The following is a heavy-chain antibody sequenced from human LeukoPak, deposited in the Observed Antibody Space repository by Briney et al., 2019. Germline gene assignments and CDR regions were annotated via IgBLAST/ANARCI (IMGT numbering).Heavy chain of an antibody. CDR1: GFTFSTYE. J-gene: IGHJ4*02. CDR3: VTHSSSADC. Sequence: SGGSLRLSCAASGFTFSTYEMKWVRQAPGKGLEWVSYITGSGSLIYYADFVKGRFTISRDNAKNSLSLQMNSLRADDTAIYFCVTHSSSADCWGQGTLVTVSS. D-gene: IGHD6-6*01. CDR2: ITGSGSLI. V-gene: IGHV3-48*03.